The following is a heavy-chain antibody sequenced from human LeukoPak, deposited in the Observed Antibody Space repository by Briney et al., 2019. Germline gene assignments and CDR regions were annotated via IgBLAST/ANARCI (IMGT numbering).Heavy chain of an antibody. J-gene: IGHJ4*02. CDR3: ATLLGNCGGDCYSDY. CDR1: GGTFSSYA. V-gene: IGHV1-69*01. CDR2: IIPIFGTA. Sequence: SVKVSCKASGGTFSSYAISWVRQAPGQGLEWVGGIIPIFGTANYAQKFQGRVTITADESTSTAYMELSSLRSEDTAVYYCATLLGNCGGDCYSDYWGQGTLVTVSS. D-gene: IGHD2-21*02.